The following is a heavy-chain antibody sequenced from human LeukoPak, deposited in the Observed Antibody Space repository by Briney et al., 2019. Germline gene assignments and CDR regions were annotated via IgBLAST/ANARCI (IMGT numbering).Heavy chain of an antibody. D-gene: IGHD2-2*01. V-gene: IGHV3-23*01. CDR3: AKDRSCSGSSCNVGS. J-gene: IGHJ3*01. CDR2: ISGSGGST. Sequence: GGSLRLSCAASGFTFSSFAMSWVRQAPGKGLQWVSAISGSGGSTFYADSVKGRFTISRDNSKNTLFLQMNGLRAEDTAVYYCAKDRSCSGSSCNVGSGGQGTMVTVSS. CDR1: GFTFSSFA.